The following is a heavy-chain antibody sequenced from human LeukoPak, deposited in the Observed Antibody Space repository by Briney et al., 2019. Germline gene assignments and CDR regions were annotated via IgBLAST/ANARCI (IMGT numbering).Heavy chain of an antibody. J-gene: IGHJ4*02. CDR3: ARDSIRGVRLLDY. Sequence: ASVKVSCKASGYTFTGYYIHWVRQAPGQGPEWMGWISPDSGGTNYAQKFQGRVSVTGVSSISTAYMELSGLRSDDTAVYYCARDSIRGVRLLDYWGQGTLVTVSS. CDR2: ISPDSGGT. D-gene: IGHD3-10*01. CDR1: GYTFTGYY. V-gene: IGHV1-2*02.